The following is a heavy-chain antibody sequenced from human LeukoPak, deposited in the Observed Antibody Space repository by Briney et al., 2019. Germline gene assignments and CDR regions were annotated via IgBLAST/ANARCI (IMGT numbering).Heavy chain of an antibody. CDR2: ISAYNGNT. D-gene: IGHD1-26*01. CDR1: GYTFTSYG. J-gene: IGHJ4*02. Sequence: ASVKVSYKASGYTFTSYGISWVRLAPGQGLEWMGWISAYNGNTNYAQKLQGRVTMTTDTSTSTAYMELRSLRSDDTAVYYCARDRDELPIDYWGQGTLVTVSS. V-gene: IGHV1-18*01. CDR3: ARDRDELPIDY.